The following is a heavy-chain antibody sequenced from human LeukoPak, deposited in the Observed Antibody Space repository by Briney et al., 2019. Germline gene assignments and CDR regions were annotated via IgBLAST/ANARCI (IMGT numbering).Heavy chain of an antibody. D-gene: IGHD1-26*01. V-gene: IGHV1-69*13. Sequence: ASVKVSCMASGGTFSSNAISWVRRAPGQGLEWMGGIIPKFGTVNYAQMFQGSVTITADESTSTAYMEVSSLRSEDTAVYYCAKDRATRVGVTTDDYYYYYMDVWGEGTTVTVSS. CDR2: IIPKFGTV. CDR1: GGTFSSNA. CDR3: AKDRATRVGVTTDDYYYYYMDV. J-gene: IGHJ6*03.